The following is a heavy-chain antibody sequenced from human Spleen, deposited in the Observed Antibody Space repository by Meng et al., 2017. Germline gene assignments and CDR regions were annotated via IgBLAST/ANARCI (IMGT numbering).Heavy chain of an antibody. CDR3: AKGGSVGAPHDAFDI. CDR1: GFTFSSYA. J-gene: IGHJ3*02. Sequence: GGSLRLSCAASGFTFSSYAMNWVRQAPGKGLEWVSGISGSGGDTYYADSVKGRFTISRDNSKNTVYLQMNSLRVEDTAVYYCAKGGSVGAPHDAFDIWGQGTMVTVSS. D-gene: IGHD1-26*01. V-gene: IGHV3-23*01. CDR2: ISGSGGDT.